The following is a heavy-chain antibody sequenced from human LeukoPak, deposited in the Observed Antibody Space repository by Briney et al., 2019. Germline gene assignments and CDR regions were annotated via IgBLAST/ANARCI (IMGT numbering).Heavy chain of an antibody. CDR1: GYTFTNYY. V-gene: IGHV1-46*01. D-gene: IGHD1-26*01. CDR3: ARARRYRYSETYDSDY. J-gene: IGHJ4*02. CDR2: INASGGGT. Sequence: GASVKVSCKASGYTFTNYYMHWVRQAPGQGLELMGIINASGGGTSYAQKFQGRVTTTRDTSTSTVYMELSSLRSEDTAIYYCARARRYRYSETYDSDYWGQGTLVTVSS.